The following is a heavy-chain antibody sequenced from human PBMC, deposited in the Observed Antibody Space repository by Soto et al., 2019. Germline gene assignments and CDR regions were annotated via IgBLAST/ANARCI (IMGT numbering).Heavy chain of an antibody. V-gene: IGHV3-74*01. J-gene: IGHJ4*02. CDR2: INTDGSGT. Sequence: QPGGSLRLSCAASGFTFSSDSMHWVRQAPGKGLVWVSRINTDGSGTTYADSVKGRFTISRDNAKNMVYLQMNSLRAEDTAVYYCARDYSSYGPFDYWGQGTLVTVSS. CDR1: GFTFSSDS. D-gene: IGHD5-18*01. CDR3: ARDYSSYGPFDY.